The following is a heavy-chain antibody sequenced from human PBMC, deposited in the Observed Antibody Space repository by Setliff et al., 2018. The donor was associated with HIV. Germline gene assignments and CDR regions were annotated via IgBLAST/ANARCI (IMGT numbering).Heavy chain of an antibody. CDR3: ARGAYYDSSGLTLAFDY. CDR1: GGSISSGSYY. D-gene: IGHD3-22*01. CDR2: IYTSGST. J-gene: IGHJ4*02. V-gene: IGHV4-61*02. Sequence: SETLSLTCTVSGGSISSGSYYWSWIRQPAGKGLEWIGRIYTSGSTNYKPSLKGRVTISVDTSKNQFSLKLSSVTAADTAVYYCARGAYYDSSGLTLAFDYWGQGTLVTVSS.